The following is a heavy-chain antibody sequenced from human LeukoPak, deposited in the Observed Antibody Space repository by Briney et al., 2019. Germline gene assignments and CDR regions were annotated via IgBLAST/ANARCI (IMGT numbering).Heavy chain of an antibody. CDR2: IYPGDSDT. Sequence: AESMKFSCKGAGYSFTSYWIGCVRQMPGEGLVWMGVIYPGDSDTRYSPSLQGQVTISADKSISTAYLQWSSLKASATAMYSCARHSKGCSSTSCHFDYWGQGTLVTVSS. CDR3: ARHSKGCSSTSCHFDY. J-gene: IGHJ4*02. V-gene: IGHV5-51*01. CDR1: GYSFTSYW. D-gene: IGHD2-2*01.